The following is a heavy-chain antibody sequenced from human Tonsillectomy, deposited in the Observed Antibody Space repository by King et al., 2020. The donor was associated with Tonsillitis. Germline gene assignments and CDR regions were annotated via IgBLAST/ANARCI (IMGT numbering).Heavy chain of an antibody. V-gene: IGHV3-23*04. Sequence: VQLVESGGGLGEPGGSLRLSCAASGFTFTNYAMSWVRQAPGKGLEWVSAIRASGESTYYADSVKGRFTISRDNSKNTLYLQMNSLRAEDTAVYFCAKVEYFEGGDDSFDIWGQGTLVTVSS. D-gene: IGHD2-21*01. J-gene: IGHJ3*02. CDR2: IRASGEST. CDR1: GFTFTNYA. CDR3: AKVEYFEGGDDSFDI.